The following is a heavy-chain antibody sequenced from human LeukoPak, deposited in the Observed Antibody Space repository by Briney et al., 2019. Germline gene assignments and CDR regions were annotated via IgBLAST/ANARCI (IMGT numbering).Heavy chain of an antibody. J-gene: IGHJ4*02. V-gene: IGHV4-39*01. CDR2: IYYSGST. D-gene: IGHD6-13*01. CDR3: ARLDDRAARIAVGRSSTWSSRRGFDY. Sequence: SETLSLTCTVSGGSISTTNYYWGWIRQSPGKGLEWIGSIYYSGSTYYNPSLKSRVTISVDTSKNQFSLKLNSVTAADTAVYYCARLDDRAARIAVGRSSTWSSRRGFDYWGQGTLVTVSS. CDR1: GGSISTTNYY.